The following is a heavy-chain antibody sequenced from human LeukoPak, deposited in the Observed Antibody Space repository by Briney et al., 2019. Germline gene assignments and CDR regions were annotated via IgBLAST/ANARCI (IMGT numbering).Heavy chain of an antibody. CDR3: GRDTYVYCGGDCLDAFDI. J-gene: IGHJ3*02. CDR2: ISRSGST. V-gene: IGHV4-59*12. D-gene: IGHD2-21*02. CDR1: GGSISSYY. Sequence: SETLSLTCTVSGGSISSYYWSWIRQPPGKGLKWIGSISRSGSTYYNPSLKSRVTISVDTSKNQFSLKLNSVTAADTAVYYCGRDTYVYCGGDCLDAFDIWGQGTMVTVSP.